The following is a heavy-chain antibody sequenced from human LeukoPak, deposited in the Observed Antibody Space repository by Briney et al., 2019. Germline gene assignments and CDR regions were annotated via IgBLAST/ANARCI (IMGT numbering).Heavy chain of an antibody. CDR1: GYSFTNYW. D-gene: IGHD3-10*01. CDR3: ARSKSILVRGEIADFYYSYDYIMDV. J-gene: IGHJ6*04. CDR2: IDPSDSYI. Sequence: GESLKISCKGSGYSFTNYWISWVRQMPGKGLEWMGRIDPSDSYISYSPSSQGHVTISADKSTSIAYLQWSSLKASDTAIYYCARSKSILVRGEIADFYYSYDYIMDVWGKGTTVTVSS. V-gene: IGHV5-10-1*01.